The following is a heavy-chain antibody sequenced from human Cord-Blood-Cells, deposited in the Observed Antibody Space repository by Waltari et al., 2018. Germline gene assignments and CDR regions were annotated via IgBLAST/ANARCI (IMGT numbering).Heavy chain of an antibody. D-gene: IGHD3-22*01. J-gene: IGHJ4*02. V-gene: IGHV1-69*01. CDR1: GGTFSSYA. CDR3: ARDRHGYYDSSGYYYFDY. Sequence: QVQLVQSGAEVKKPGSSVKVSCKASGGTFSSYAISWVRQAPGQGLEWMGGIIPIFGTANYEQKFQGRVTITADESTSTAYMELSSLRSEDTAVYYCARDRHGYYDSSGYYYFDYWGQGTLVTVSS. CDR2: IIPIFGTA.